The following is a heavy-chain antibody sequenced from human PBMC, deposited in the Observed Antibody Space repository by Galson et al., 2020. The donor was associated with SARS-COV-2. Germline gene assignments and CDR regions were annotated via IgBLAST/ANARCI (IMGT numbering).Heavy chain of an antibody. J-gene: IGHJ4*02. Sequence: GGSLRLSCAASGFAVSSTYMSWIRQAPGKGLFWVSVIYSDGPTDYADSVKGRFTISRDNSKTTLYLQMNSLTVEDTAIYYCARDWLGQFYYWGQGTRVTVSS. D-gene: IGHD6-19*01. CDR3: ARDWLGQFYY. CDR1: GFAVSSTY. CDR2: IYSDGPT. V-gene: IGHV3-66*01.